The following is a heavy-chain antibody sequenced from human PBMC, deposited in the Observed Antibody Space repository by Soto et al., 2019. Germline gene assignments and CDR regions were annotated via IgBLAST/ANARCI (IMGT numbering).Heavy chain of an antibody. CDR1: GFTFSIYG. J-gene: IGHJ4*02. CDR3: VRGGAYMDSTRWYFDY. D-gene: IGHD2-15*01. Sequence: QVQLVESGGGVVQPGRSLRLSCTASGFTFSIYGMHWVRQAPGKGLEWVAVIWYDGNQKYYSDSVKGRFTMSRDNSKNTVFLQMNSLRAEDTAVYYCVRGGAYMDSTRWYFDYWGQGTLVTVSS. V-gene: IGHV3-33*01. CDR2: IWYDGNQK.